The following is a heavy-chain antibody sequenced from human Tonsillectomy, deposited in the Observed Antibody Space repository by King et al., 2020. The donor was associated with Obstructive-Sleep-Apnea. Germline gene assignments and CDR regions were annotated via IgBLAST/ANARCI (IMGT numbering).Heavy chain of an antibody. CDR2: IYSSGGT. D-gene: IGHD2-15*01. CDR3: ARVHCSGGSCYYYYGMDV. V-gene: IGHV4-31*03. J-gene: IGHJ6*02. CDR1: CGSISSGGYY. Sequence: VQLQESGPGLVKPSQTLSLTCTVSCGSISSGGYYLSWIRQPPGKGLEWVGYIYSSGGTYYNPPLKSRVTISVDTSKNQFSLKLSSVTAADTAVYYCARVHCSGGSCYYYYGMDVWGQGTTVTVSS.